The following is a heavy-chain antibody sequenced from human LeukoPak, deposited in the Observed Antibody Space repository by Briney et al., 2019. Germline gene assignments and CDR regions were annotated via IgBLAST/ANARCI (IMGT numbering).Heavy chain of an antibody. V-gene: IGHV1-18*01. CDR3: ARAHGYDSSGYSEAYFDY. J-gene: IGHJ4*02. D-gene: IGHD3-22*01. Sequence: GASVKVSCEASGYTFTSYGISWVRQAPGQGLEWMGWISAYNGNTNYAQKLQGRVTMTTDTSTSTAYMELRSLRSDDTAVYYCARAHGYDSSGYSEAYFDYWGQGTLVTVSS. CDR2: ISAYNGNT. CDR1: GYTFTSYG.